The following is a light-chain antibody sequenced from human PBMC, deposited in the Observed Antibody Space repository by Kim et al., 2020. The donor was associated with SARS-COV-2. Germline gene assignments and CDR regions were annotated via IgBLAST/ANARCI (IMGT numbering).Light chain of an antibody. J-gene: IGLJ3*02. CDR3: QSYDSSNLV. V-gene: IGLV6-57*01. CDR2: EDN. CDR1: CCSSASNY. Sequence: GKTVTISCNRSCCSSASNYVQWYQQRPGSSTTTLIDEDNQRPPGVPDRFSGSIDSSSNSASLTLSGLKTEDEADYYCQSYDSSNLVFGGGTQLTV.